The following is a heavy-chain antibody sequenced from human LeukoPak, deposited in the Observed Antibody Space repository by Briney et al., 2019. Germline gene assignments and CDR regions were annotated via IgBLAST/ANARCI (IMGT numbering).Heavy chain of an antibody. CDR3: ARVNTQGVPSP. D-gene: IGHD3-16*01. CDR2: IYTSGST. CDR1: GGSISSGSYY. Sequence: SETLSLTCTVSGGSISSGSYYWSWIRQPAGKGLEWIGRIYTSGSTNYNPSLKSRVTISVDTSKNQFSLKPSSGTAADTAVYYCARVNTQGVPSPWGQGILVTVSS. J-gene: IGHJ5*02. V-gene: IGHV4-61*02.